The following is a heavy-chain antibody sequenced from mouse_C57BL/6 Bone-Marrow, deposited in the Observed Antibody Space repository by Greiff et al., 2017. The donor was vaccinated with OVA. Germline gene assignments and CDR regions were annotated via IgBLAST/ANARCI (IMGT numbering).Heavy chain of an antibody. CDR2: IDPSDSYT. CDR3: ARWGLYCGSPYFDY. D-gene: IGHD1-1*01. Sequence: QVQLQQPGAELVMPGASVKLSCKASGYTFTSYWMHWVKQRPGQGLEWIGEIDPSDSYTNYNQKFKGKSTLTVDKSSSTAYMQLSSLTSEDSAVYYCARWGLYCGSPYFDYWGQGTTLTVSS. V-gene: IGHV1-69*01. J-gene: IGHJ2*01. CDR1: GYTFTSYW.